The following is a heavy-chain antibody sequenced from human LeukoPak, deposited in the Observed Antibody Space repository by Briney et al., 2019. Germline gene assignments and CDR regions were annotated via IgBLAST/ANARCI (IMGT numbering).Heavy chain of an antibody. CDR2: IYYSGST. CDR1: GGSISSGGYY. CDR3: ARASRITIFGVVSYYFDY. D-gene: IGHD3-3*01. Sequence: PSETLSLTCTVSGGSISSGGYYWSWIRQHPGKGLEWIGYIYYSGSTYYNPSLMSRLTISVDTSKNQFSLKLSSVTAADTAVYYCARASRITIFGVVSYYFDYWGQGTLVTVSS. J-gene: IGHJ4*02. V-gene: IGHV4-31*03.